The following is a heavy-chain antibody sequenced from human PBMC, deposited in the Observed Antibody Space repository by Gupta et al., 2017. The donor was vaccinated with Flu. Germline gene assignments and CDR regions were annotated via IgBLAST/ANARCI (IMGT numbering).Heavy chain of an antibody. V-gene: IGHV4-39*01. CDR1: GCSVSRSISY. CDR2: MYFGGSA. CDR3: ARVRNGNRVDY. J-gene: IGHJ4*02. D-gene: IGHD1-1*01. Sequence: QLQLQESGPGLVTPSETLSLTCTVSGCSVSRSISYWGWVRQPPGKGPEWMGDMYFGGSANYNPSLGSRVTMSLDTSNNQFSLNLRSVTAADTAVYFCARVRNGNRVDYWGPGTLVTVSS.